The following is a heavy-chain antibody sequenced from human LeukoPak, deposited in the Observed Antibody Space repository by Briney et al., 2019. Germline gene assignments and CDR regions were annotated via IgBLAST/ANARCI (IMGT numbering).Heavy chain of an antibody. J-gene: IGHJ4*02. D-gene: IGHD6-13*01. CDR3: AKGLFFGAGTALFDY. V-gene: IGHV3-23*01. Sequence: PGGSLRLSCAASGFTVSSNYMSWVRQAPGKGLEWVSAISGSGGSTNYADSVKGRFTISRDNSKNTLYLQMNSLRAEDTAVYYCAKGLFFGAGTALFDYWGQGTLVTVSS. CDR1: GFTVSSNY. CDR2: ISGSGGST.